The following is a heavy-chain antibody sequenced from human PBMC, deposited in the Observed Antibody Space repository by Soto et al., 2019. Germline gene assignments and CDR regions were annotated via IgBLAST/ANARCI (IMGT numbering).Heavy chain of an antibody. Sequence: SETLSLTCTVSGDSIGTTHSYWAWIRQSPGKGLEWIGNIHYSGSTYYMPSLRSRVTLSVDTSKNQFSLRLTSVTAEDTAVYYCARHEGNGNLWTIDYWGQGILVTV. J-gene: IGHJ4*02. CDR3: ARHEGNGNLWTIDY. CDR1: GDSIGTTHSY. CDR2: IHYSGST. V-gene: IGHV4-39*01. D-gene: IGHD2-8*01.